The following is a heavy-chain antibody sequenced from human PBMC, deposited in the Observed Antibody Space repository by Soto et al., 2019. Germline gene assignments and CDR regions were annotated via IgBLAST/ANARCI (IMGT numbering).Heavy chain of an antibody. J-gene: IGHJ4*02. V-gene: IGHV1-69*01. CDR3: ARDRDDYGSGNYYNRIDF. CDR2: IIPIFGTP. CDR1: GGIFSTYA. Sequence: QVQLVQSGAEVKKPGSSVKVSCKASGGIFSTYAISWLRQAPGQGLEWMGGIIPIFGTPNYAQRFQGRVTITADESTSTGYMELSRLRSGDTAVYYCARDRDDYGSGNYYNRIDFWGQGTLVTVSS. D-gene: IGHD3-10*01.